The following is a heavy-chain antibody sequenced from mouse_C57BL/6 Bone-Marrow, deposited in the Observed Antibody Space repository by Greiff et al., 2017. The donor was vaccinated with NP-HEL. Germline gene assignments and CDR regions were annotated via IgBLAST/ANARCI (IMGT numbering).Heavy chain of an antibody. D-gene: IGHD1-1*01. J-gene: IGHJ1*03. CDR1: GFTFSSYT. Sequence: EVHLVESGGGLVKPGGSLKLSCAASGFTFSSYTMSWVRQTPEKRLEWVATISGGGGNTYYPDSVKGRFTISRDNAKNTLYLQMSSLRSEDTALYYCARRLTTVVAHWYFDVWGTGTTVTVSS. CDR3: ARRLTTVVAHWYFDV. CDR2: ISGGGGNT. V-gene: IGHV5-9*01.